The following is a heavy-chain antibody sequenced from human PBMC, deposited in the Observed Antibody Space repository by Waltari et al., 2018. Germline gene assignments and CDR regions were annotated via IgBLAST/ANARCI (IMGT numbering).Heavy chain of an antibody. CDR2: IYYSGST. Sequence: QVQLQESGPGLVKPSETLSLTCTVSGGSISSHYWSWIRQPPGKGLEWIGYIYYSGSTNYNPSLKSRVTISVDTSKNQFSLKLSSVTAADTAVYYCARAAWGYCSSTSCYAENAFDIWGQGTMVTVSS. J-gene: IGHJ3*02. D-gene: IGHD2-2*01. V-gene: IGHV4-59*11. CDR3: ARAAWGYCSSTSCYAENAFDI. CDR1: GGSISSHY.